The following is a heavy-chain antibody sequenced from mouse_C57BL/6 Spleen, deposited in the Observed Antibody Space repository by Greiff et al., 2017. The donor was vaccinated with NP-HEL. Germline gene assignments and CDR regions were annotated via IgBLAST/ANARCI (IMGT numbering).Heavy chain of an antibody. Sequence: QVQLKESGPELVKPGASVKLSCKASGYTFTSYDINWVKQRPGQGLEWIGWIYPRDGSTKYNEKFKGKATLTVDTSSSTAYMELHSLTSEDSAVYFCAPRKSYAMDYWGQGTSVTVSS. J-gene: IGHJ4*01. CDR2: IYPRDGST. V-gene: IGHV1-85*01. CDR3: APRKSYAMDY. CDR1: GYTFTSYD.